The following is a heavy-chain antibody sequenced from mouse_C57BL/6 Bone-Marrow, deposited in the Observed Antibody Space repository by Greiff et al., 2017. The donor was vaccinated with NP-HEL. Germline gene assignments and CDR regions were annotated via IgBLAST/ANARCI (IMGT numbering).Heavy chain of an antibody. CDR2: ISNGGGST. J-gene: IGHJ4*01. CDR3: ARHYYYGSGPYYAMDY. D-gene: IGHD1-1*01. Sequence: EVQLVESGGGLVQPGGSLKLSCAASGFTFSDYYMYWVRQTPEKRLEWVAYISNGGGSTYYPATVKGRFTISRDNAKNTLYLQMSRLKSKDTAMYYCARHYYYGSGPYYAMDYWGQGTSVTVSS. V-gene: IGHV5-12*01. CDR1: GFTFSDYY.